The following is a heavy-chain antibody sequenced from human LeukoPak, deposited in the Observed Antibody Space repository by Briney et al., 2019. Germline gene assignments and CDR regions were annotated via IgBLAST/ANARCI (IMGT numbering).Heavy chain of an antibody. CDR2: IYTSGST. Sequence: SETLSLTCTVSGGSISSYYWSWIRQPAGKGLEWIGRIYTSGSTNYNPSLKSRVTMSVDPSKNQFSLKLSSVTAADTAVYYCAKDCSSTSCPYYYMDVWGKGTTVTVSS. CDR3: AKDCSSTSCPYYYMDV. V-gene: IGHV4-4*07. CDR1: GGSISSYY. D-gene: IGHD2-2*01. J-gene: IGHJ6*03.